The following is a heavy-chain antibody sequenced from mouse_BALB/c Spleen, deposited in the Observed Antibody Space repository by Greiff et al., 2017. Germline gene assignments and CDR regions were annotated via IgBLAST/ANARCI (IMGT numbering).Heavy chain of an antibody. V-gene: IGHV5-9*03. CDR2: ISSGGGNT. CDR1: GFTFSSYT. D-gene: IGHD1-1*01. J-gene: IGHJ2*01. CDR3: ARYRDYYGSSVFDY. Sequence: LVESGGGLVKPGGSLKLSCAASGFTFSSYTMSWVRQTPEKRLEWVATISSGGGNTYYPDSVKGRFTISRDNAKNNLYLQMSSLRSEDTALYYCARYRDYYGSSVFDYWGQGTTLTVSS.